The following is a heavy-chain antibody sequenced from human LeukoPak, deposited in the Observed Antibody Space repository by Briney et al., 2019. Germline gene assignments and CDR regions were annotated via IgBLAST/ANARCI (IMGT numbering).Heavy chain of an antibody. V-gene: IGHV1-69*04. J-gene: IGHJ5*02. CDR1: GGTFSSYA. CDR3: ARAELRPQSAWFDP. D-gene: IGHD1-7*01. Sequence: SVKVSCKASGGTFSSYAISWVRQAPGQGLEWMGRIIPILGIANYAQKFQGRVTITADKSTSTAYMELSSLRSDDTAVYYCARAELRPQSAWFDPWGQGTLVTVSS. CDR2: IIPILGIA.